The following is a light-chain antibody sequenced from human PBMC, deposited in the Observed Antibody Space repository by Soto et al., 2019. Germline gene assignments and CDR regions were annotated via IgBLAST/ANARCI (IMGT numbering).Light chain of an antibody. Sequence: DVVMTQSPLSLPVTLGQPASISCRSSQSLVYSDGNTYLNWFQQRPGQSPRRLIYKVSNLHSGVQYRFGGSGPCGDCRLKISRVEDEDVRVYYCMQGTHWPPMYSFGQGTKLVI. V-gene: IGKV2-30*01. CDR2: KVS. CDR1: QSLVYSDGNTY. J-gene: IGKJ2*03. CDR3: MQGTHWPPMYS.